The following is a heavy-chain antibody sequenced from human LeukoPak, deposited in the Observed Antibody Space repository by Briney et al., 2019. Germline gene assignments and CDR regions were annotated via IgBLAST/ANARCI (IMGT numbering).Heavy chain of an antibody. CDR1: GFTFSNLW. CDR3: ATSTAAAGTD. D-gene: IGHD6-13*01. Sequence: PGGSLRLSCAASGFTFSNLWMSWVRQAPGKGLKWVANIKQDGSEKYYVDSVKGRFTISRDNAQNSLYLQMNSLRAEDTAIYYCATSTAAAGTDWGQGTLVTVS. V-gene: IGHV3-7*03. CDR2: IKQDGSEK. J-gene: IGHJ4*02.